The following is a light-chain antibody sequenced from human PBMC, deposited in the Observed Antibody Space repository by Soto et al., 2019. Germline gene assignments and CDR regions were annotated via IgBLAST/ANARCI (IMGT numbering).Light chain of an antibody. CDR3: SSYTSSYYV. CDR1: SSDVGGYNY. CDR2: DVS. Sequence: SVLTQPASVSGSPGQSITISCNGTSSDVGGYNYVSWYQQHPGKAPKLMIYDVSNRPSGASNRFSGSKSGNTASLTISGLQAEDEADYYCSSYTSSYYVFGTGTKVTVL. J-gene: IGLJ1*01. V-gene: IGLV2-14*01.